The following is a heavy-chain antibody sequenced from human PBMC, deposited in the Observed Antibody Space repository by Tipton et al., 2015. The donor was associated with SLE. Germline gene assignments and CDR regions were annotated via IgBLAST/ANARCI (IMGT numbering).Heavy chain of an antibody. Sequence: TLSLTCTVSGDSISSGSYYWSWIRQAAGKGLEWIGHIHTTGSTNYNPSLKSRVTISVDTSKNQFSLKLSSVTAADTAVYYCARGPHSSSYDYWGQGTLVTVSS. V-gene: IGHV4-61*09. D-gene: IGHD6-13*01. CDR3: ARGPHSSSYDY. CDR1: GDSISSGSYY. CDR2: IHTTGST. J-gene: IGHJ4*02.